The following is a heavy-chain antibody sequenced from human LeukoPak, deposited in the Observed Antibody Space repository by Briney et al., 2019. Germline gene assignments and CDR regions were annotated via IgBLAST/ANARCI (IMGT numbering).Heavy chain of an antibody. CDR3: ASSSSGSYYNGFDI. Sequence: SETLSLTCTVSGGSISSHYWSWIRQPPGKGLEWIGYIFYSGSTNYNPSLKSRVTISLDTSKNHFSLKLNSVTAADTAVYYCASSSSGSYYNGFDIWGQGTMVTVAS. CDR1: GGSISSHY. D-gene: IGHD3-10*01. J-gene: IGHJ3*02. V-gene: IGHV4-59*11. CDR2: IFYSGST.